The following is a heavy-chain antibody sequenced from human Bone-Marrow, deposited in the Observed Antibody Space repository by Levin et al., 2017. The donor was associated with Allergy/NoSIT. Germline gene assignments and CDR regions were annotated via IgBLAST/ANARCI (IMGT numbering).Heavy chain of an antibody. CDR3: AKDEGY. J-gene: IGHJ4*02. CDR2: ISYDGSNK. CDR1: GFTFSSYG. V-gene: IGHV3-30*18. Sequence: SCAASGFTFSSYGMHWVRQAPGKGLEWVAVISYDGSNKYYADSVKGRFTISRDNSKNTLYLQMNSLRAEDTAVYYCAKDEGYWGQGTLVTVSS.